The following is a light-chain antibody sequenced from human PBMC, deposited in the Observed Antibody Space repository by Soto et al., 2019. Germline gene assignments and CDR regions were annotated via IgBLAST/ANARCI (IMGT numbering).Light chain of an antibody. CDR3: ETWDSNTRV. CDR2: LEASGSY. Sequence: QPVLTQSSSASASLGSSVKLTCSLSSGHSTYIIAWHQQQPGKAPRYLMNLEASGSYNKGSGVPDRFSGSSSGADRYLTISNLQSEDEADYYCETWDSNTRVFGGGTKLTVL. V-gene: IGLV4-60*03. CDR1: SGHSTYI. J-gene: IGLJ3*02.